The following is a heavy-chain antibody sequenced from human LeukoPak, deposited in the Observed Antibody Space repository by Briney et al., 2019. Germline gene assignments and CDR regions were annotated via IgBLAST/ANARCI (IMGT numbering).Heavy chain of an antibody. CDR1: GFTFNNYA. V-gene: IGHV3-23*01. CDR3: AKEEGYYYDSGGYYVEYFQH. CDR2: ISGSGGTT. D-gene: IGHD3-22*01. J-gene: IGHJ1*01. Sequence: GGFLRLSCAASGFTFNNYAMSWVRQAPGKGLEWVSAISGSGGTTYYAASVKGRFTFSRDNSKNTLYLQMNSLRAEDTAVYYCAKEEGYYYDSGGYYVEYFQHWGQGTLVIVSS.